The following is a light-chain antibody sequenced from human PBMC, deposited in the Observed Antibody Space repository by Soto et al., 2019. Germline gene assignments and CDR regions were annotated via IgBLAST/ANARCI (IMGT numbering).Light chain of an antibody. CDR1: SSDVGDYDY. Sequence: QSALTQPASVSGSPGQSITISCTGTSSDVGDYDYVSWYQQHPGKAPKLMIYDVSNRPSGVSNRFSGSKSGNSASLTISGLQDEDEADYYCNSYTSSSPLVFGGGTKLTVL. V-gene: IGLV2-14*01. J-gene: IGLJ2*01. CDR2: DVS. CDR3: NSYTSSSPLV.